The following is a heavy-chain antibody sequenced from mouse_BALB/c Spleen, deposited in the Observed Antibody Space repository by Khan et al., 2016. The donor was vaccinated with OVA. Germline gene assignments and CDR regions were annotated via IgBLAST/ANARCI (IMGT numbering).Heavy chain of an antibody. CDR2: IYPGSGSA. CDR1: GYTFTDYV. CDR3: ARSYDGAWFAY. D-gene: IGHD1-1*01. J-gene: IGHJ3*01. V-gene: IGHV1-77*01. Sequence: QVQLQQSGPELVKPGASVTMSCKASGYTFTDYVITWVKQRTGQGLEWIGEIYPGSGSAYYNEKFKDKATLTADKSSDTAYMQLSSLTSEDSAVYFCARSYDGAWFAYWGQGTLVTASA.